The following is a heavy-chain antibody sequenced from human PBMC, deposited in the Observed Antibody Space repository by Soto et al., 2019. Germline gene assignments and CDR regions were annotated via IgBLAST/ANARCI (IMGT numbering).Heavy chain of an antibody. V-gene: IGHV3-53*02. CDR3: ARAVEFDY. Sequence: EVQLVETGGGLTQPGGSLRLSCAASGFTVSSNFMRWVRQAPGKGLEWVSFINSGGSTYYADPVKGRFIISRDSSKNTLYLQMNSLRPEDTAVYYCARAVEFDYWGQGTLVTVSS. J-gene: IGHJ4*02. D-gene: IGHD2-21*01. CDR2: INSGGST. CDR1: GFTVSSNF.